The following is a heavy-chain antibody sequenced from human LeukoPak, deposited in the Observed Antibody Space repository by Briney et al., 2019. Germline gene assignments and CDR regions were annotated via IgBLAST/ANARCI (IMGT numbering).Heavy chain of an antibody. CDR1: GGSISSYY. J-gene: IGHJ4*02. CDR3: ARGRITGTTTIDY. D-gene: IGHD1-7*01. V-gene: IGHV4-59*01. CDR2: IYYSGST. Sequence: PSETLSLTCTVSGGSISSYYWSWIRQPPGKGLEWIGYIYYSGSTNYNPPLESRVTISVDTSKNQFSLKLSSVTAADTAVYYCARGRITGTTTIDYWGQGTLATVSS.